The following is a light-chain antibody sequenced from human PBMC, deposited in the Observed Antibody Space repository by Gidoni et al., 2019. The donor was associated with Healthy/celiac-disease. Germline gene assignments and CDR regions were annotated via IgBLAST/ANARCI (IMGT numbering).Light chain of an antibody. CDR3: QQYNNWPRT. V-gene: IGKV3-15*01. CDR1: QSVSSN. J-gene: IGKJ2*02. CDR2: GAS. Sequence: EIVMTQSPATLSVSPGERATLSCRASQSVSSNLAWYQQKPGQAPRLLIYGASTRATGIPARFSGSGSGTEVTLTISSLQSEDFAVYYCQQYNNWPRTFXQXTKLEIK.